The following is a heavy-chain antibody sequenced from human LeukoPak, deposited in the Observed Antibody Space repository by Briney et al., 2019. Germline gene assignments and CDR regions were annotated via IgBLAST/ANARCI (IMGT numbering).Heavy chain of an antibody. V-gene: IGHV1-69*13. CDR3: ARSWFGDVYYYGMDV. CDR2: IIPIFGTA. CDR1: GYTFTSYY. Sequence: SVKVSCKASGYTFTSYYMHWVRQAPGQGLEWMGGIIPIFGTANYAQKFQGRVTITADESTSTAYMELSSLRSEDTAVYYCARSWFGDVYYYGMDVWGQGTTVTVSS. D-gene: IGHD3-10*01. J-gene: IGHJ6*02.